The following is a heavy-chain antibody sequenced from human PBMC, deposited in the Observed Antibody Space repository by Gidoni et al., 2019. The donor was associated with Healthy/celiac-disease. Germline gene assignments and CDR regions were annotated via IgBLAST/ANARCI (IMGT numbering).Heavy chain of an antibody. D-gene: IGHD6-13*01. J-gene: IGHJ5*02. CDR3: ASSLPATGYSSSWGLDP. CDR1: GFTFSSYE. Sequence: EVQLVESGGGLVQLGGSLRLSCAASGFTFSSYEMNWVRQAPGKGLEWVSYTSSSGSTIYYAGSVNGRFTISRDNAKNSLYLQMNSLRAEDTAGYYCASSLPATGYSSSWGLDPWGQGTLVTVSS. V-gene: IGHV3-48*03. CDR2: TSSSGSTI.